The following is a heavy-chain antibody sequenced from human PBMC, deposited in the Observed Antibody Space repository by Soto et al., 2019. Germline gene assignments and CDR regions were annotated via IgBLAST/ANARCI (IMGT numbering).Heavy chain of an antibody. D-gene: IGHD3-10*01. J-gene: IGHJ4*02. CDR2: IDEAGTKK. V-gene: IGHV3-7*04. Sequence: EVHLVESGGGLVQPGGSLRLSCAASGFTFRSYWMSWVRQAPGKGLEWVANIDEAGTKKYYGDSVDGRFTISRDSAKNSVYLEMSSLRDEDTAVYYCARDGFAMFARDYWGQGTLVAVSS. CDR3: ARDGFAMFARDY. CDR1: GFTFRSYW.